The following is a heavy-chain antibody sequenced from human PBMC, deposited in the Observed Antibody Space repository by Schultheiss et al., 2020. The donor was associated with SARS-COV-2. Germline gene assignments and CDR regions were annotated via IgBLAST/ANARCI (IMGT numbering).Heavy chain of an antibody. D-gene: IGHD6-13*01. CDR3: ARGQQLLDY. V-gene: IGHV3-7*03. J-gene: IGHJ4*02. CDR1: GFTFSSYW. CDR2: INQDGSEK. Sequence: GGSLRLSCVASGFTFSSYWMSWVRQAPGKGLEWVANINQDGSEKYYVASVKGRFTISRDNAKNLLYLVMNSLRVEDTAVYYCARGQQLLDYWGQETLVTVSS.